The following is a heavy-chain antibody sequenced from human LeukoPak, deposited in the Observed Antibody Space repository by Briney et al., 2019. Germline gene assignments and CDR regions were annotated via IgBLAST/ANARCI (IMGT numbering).Heavy chain of an antibody. D-gene: IGHD4-17*01. CDR3: ARSHGDYITGAYAFDV. Sequence: SETLSLTCTVSGGSISNYYWSWIRQPPEQGLEWIGYIYYSGSTNYNPSLKSRLTISVDTSKNQFSLKLSSVTAADTAVYYCARSHGDYITGAYAFDVWGQGTMVTVSS. J-gene: IGHJ3*01. CDR2: IYYSGST. V-gene: IGHV4-59*08. CDR1: GGSISNYY.